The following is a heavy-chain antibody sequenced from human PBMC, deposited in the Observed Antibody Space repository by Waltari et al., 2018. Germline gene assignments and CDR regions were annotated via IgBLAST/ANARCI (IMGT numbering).Heavy chain of an antibody. CDR1: GGSISSSRYY. Sequence: QLQLQESGPGLVKPSETLSLTCTVSGGSISSSRYYWGWIRQPPGKGLEWIGSIYYSGSTYYNPSLKGRVTISVDTSKNQFSLKLSAVTAADTAVYYCARPGCSSTSCYRADAFDIWGQGTMVTVSS. J-gene: IGHJ3*02. CDR2: IYYSGST. V-gene: IGHV4-39*01. CDR3: ARPGCSSTSCYRADAFDI. D-gene: IGHD2-2*01.